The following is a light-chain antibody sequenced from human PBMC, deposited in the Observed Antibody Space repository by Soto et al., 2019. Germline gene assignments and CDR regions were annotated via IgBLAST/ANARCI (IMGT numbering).Light chain of an antibody. Sequence: QSVLTQPPSVSADPGQKVTISCAGTNSNIAYNYVSWYQQFPGRAPKLLIYASNERPSGIPDRFSGSKAGTSATLGITGLQTGDEADYYCVTWDSRLSAVVFGGGTKVTVL. CDR1: NSNIAYNY. V-gene: IGLV1-51*01. CDR2: ASN. J-gene: IGLJ3*02. CDR3: VTWDSRLSAVV.